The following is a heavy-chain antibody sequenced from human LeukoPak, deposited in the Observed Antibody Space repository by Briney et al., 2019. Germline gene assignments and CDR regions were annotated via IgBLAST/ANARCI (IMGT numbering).Heavy chain of an antibody. Sequence: SETLSLTCTVSGGSISSYHWSWIRQPPGKGLQWIGFIYSSGSTNYNPSLKSRVTISLDTSRSQFSLRLKSLTAADTAVYYCARQIIRGQYLVHFDYWSQGILVTVSS. V-gene: IGHV4-59*08. CDR1: GGSISSYH. D-gene: IGHD6-13*01. J-gene: IGHJ4*02. CDR2: IYSSGST. CDR3: ARQIIRGQYLVHFDY.